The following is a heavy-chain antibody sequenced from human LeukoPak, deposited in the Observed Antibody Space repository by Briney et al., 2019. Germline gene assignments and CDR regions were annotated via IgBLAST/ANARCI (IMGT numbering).Heavy chain of an antibody. CDR2: ISSSSSYI. CDR1: GFPFSSYS. J-gene: IGHJ6*02. Sequence: GGSLRLSCAASGFPFSSYSINWVRQAPGKGLEWVSSISSSSSYIYYADSVKGRFTISRDNAKNSLYLRMSSLRAEDTAVYYCARGMGAGYCSGGSCYFYGMDVWGQGTTVTVSS. D-gene: IGHD2-15*01. CDR3: ARGMGAGYCSGGSCYFYGMDV. V-gene: IGHV3-21*01.